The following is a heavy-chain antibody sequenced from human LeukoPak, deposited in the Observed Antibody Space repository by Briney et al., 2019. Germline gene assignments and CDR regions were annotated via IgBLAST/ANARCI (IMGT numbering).Heavy chain of an antibody. J-gene: IGHJ5*02. CDR3: ARDRRGQNIDIVVVPAALWFDP. CDR1: GGTFISYA. CDR2: IIPIFGTA. V-gene: IGHV1-69*13. Sequence: GASVKVSCKASGGTFISYAISWVRQAPGQGLEWMGGIIPIFGTANYAQKFQGRVTITADESTSTAYMELSSLRSEDTAVYYCARDRRGQNIDIVVVPAALWFDPWGQGTLVTVSS. D-gene: IGHD2-2*01.